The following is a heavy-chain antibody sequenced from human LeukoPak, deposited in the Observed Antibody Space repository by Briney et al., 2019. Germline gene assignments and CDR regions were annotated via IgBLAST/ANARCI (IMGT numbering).Heavy chain of an antibody. D-gene: IGHD3-16*01. Sequence: SETLSLTCTVSGGSLSSYYWSWIRQPPGKGLEWIGEINHSGSTNYNPSLKSRVTLSVDTSKMQFSLNPSSVTAADTAVYYCARVELSLRYFDYWGQGTLVTVSS. J-gene: IGHJ4*02. CDR2: INHSGST. CDR3: ARVELSLRYFDY. V-gene: IGHV4-34*01. CDR1: GGSLSSYY.